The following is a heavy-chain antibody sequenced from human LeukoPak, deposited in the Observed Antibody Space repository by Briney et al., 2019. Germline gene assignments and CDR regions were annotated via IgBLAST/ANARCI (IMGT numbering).Heavy chain of an antibody. Sequence: SETLSLTCAVYGGSFSGYYWSWIRQPPGKGLEWIGEINHSGSTNYNPSLKSRVTISVDTSKNQFSLKLSSVTAADTAVYYCARGPLDSSGYYSIDYWGQGTLVTVSS. CDR2: INHSGST. CDR1: GGSFSGYY. V-gene: IGHV4-34*01. D-gene: IGHD3-22*01. CDR3: ARGPLDSSGYYSIDY. J-gene: IGHJ4*02.